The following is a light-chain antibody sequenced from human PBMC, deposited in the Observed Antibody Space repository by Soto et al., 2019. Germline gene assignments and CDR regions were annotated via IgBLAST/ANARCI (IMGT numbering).Light chain of an antibody. V-gene: IGKV3-20*01. CDR1: QSVSKY. CDR2: GAS. J-gene: IGKJ1*01. CDR3: QQYGGSPQT. Sequence: EIVLTQSPGTLALSPGEGATLSCRASQSVSKYLAWYQQKPGQAPRLLIYGASSRATGIPDSFSGSGSGTDFTLTISRLGPEDFAVYYCQQYGGSPQTFGQGTK.